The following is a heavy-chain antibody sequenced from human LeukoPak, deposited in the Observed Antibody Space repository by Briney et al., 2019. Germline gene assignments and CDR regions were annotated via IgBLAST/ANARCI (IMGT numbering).Heavy chain of an antibody. V-gene: IGHV3-53*01. Sequence: GGSLRLSCAASGFTVSSNYMSWVRQAPGKGLEWVSVIYSGGSTYYADSVKGRFTISRDNSKNTLYLQMNSLRAEDTAVYYCAKVSEYYDFWSGYYPRWGQGTLVTVSS. CDR3: AKVSEYYDFWSGYYPR. D-gene: IGHD3-3*01. CDR2: IYSGGST. CDR1: GFTVSSNY. J-gene: IGHJ4*02.